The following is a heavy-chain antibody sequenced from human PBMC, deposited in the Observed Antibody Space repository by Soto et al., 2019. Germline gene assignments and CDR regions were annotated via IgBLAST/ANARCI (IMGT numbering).Heavy chain of an antibody. J-gene: IGHJ2*01. CDR1: GFTFSSYS. D-gene: IGHD3-16*01. V-gene: IGHV3-21*01. CDR2: ISSSSSYI. CDR3: ASYDSPLGELVADWYFDL. Sequence: EVQLVESGGGLVKPGGSLRLSCAASGFTFSSYSMNWVRQAPGKGLEWVSSISSSSSYIYYADSVKGRFTISRDNAKNSLYLQMNSLRAEDTAVYYCASYDSPLGELVADWYFDLWGRGTLVTVSS.